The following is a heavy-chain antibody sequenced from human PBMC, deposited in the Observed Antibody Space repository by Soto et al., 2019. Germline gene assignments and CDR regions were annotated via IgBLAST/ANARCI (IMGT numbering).Heavy chain of an antibody. D-gene: IGHD1-1*01. CDR1: GFTFSSYA. CDR2: ISGSGGST. V-gene: IGHV3-23*01. J-gene: IGHJ4*02. Sequence: TGGSLRLSCAASGFTFSSYAMSWVRQAPGKGLEWVSAISGSGGSTYYADSVKGRFTISRDNSKNTLYLQMNSLRAEDTAVYYCASGKKLEPTRPTSFDYWGQGTLVTVSS. CDR3: ASGKKLEPTRPTSFDY.